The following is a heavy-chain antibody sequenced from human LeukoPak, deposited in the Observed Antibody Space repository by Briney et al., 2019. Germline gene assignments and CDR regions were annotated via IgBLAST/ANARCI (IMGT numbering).Heavy chain of an antibody. J-gene: IGHJ4*02. Sequence: GGPLRLSCAASGFTFSSYSMNWVRQAPGKGLEWVSSISSSSSYIYYADSVKGRFTISRDNAKNSLYLQMNSLRAEDTAVYYCARDWECGGDCYGASFDYWGQGTLVTVSS. D-gene: IGHD2-21*02. CDR1: GFTFSSYS. CDR3: ARDWECGGDCYGASFDY. CDR2: ISSSSSYI. V-gene: IGHV3-21*01.